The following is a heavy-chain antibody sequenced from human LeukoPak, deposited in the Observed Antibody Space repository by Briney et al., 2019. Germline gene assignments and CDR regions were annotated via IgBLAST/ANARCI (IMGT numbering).Heavy chain of an antibody. J-gene: IGHJ4*02. CDR2: IYTGGTT. D-gene: IGHD4-23*01. CDR1: GGSLNNYY. Sequence: SDTLSLTCIVSGGSLNNYYWSWIRHPAGKGLEWIGGIYTGGTTNYNPPLKSRVTISADTSKNQFSLRLSSVTAADTAVYYCARDPNSALWGQGTLVTVSS. CDR3: ARDPNSAL. V-gene: IGHV4-4*07.